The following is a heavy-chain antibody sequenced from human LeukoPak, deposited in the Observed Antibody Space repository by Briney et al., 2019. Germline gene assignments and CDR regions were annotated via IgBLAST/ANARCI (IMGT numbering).Heavy chain of an antibody. CDR1: GYTFTSYA. J-gene: IGHJ5*02. V-gene: IGHV1-69*06. D-gene: IGHD2-8*01. CDR3: ARAGIPGYCTNVTCSNWLDP. CDR2: IIPMFGTP. Sequence: GASVKVSCKASGYTFTSYAIIWVRQAPGQGLEWMGGIIPMFGTPNYAQRLQGRVTITADKSTKTAYMELSGLRSEDTAVYYCARAGIPGYCTNVTCSNWLDPWGQGTLVTVSS.